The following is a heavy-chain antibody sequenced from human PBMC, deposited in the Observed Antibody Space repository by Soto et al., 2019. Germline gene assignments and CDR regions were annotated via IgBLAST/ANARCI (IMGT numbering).Heavy chain of an antibody. CDR2: AGTTGDT. CDR1: GFTFGRYD. Sequence: GGSLRLSCAASGFTFGRYDIHWVRQATGKGLEWVSAAGTTGDTYYPGSVKGRFTISREDAKNSVYLQMNSLRAEDTAVYYCARSPAYIALVFGNHIDSWGQGTLVPVSS. D-gene: IGHD2-15*01. CDR3: ARSPAYIALVFGNHIDS. V-gene: IGHV3-13*01. J-gene: IGHJ4*02.